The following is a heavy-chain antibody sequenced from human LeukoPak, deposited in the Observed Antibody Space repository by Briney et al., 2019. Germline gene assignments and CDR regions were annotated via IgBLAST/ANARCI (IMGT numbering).Heavy chain of an antibody. J-gene: IGHJ4*02. CDR2: ISDDGSNE. Sequence: GGSLRLSCAASGFTFSSYSMHWVRQAPGKGLEWVALISDDGSNEQFADSVKGRFTVSRDSSKNTVYLQMNSLRAEDTAMYYCARDHQVSYFDLWGLGTLVTVSS. CDR1: GFTFSSYS. D-gene: IGHD6-6*01. CDR3: ARDHQVSYFDL. V-gene: IGHV3-30*04.